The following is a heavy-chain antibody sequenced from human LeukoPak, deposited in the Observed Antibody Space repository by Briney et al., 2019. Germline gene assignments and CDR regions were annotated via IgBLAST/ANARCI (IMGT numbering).Heavy chain of an antibody. V-gene: IGHV3-23*01. Sequence: PGGSLRLSCAASGFTFNNYAMNWVRQAPGKGLQWVSSLSGNGPNTYYPDSVKGRFTISRDNTKNTLYLQLKPPRPRIRATFCCAKDGGGWDTSGWYYFDHWGQGALVTVSS. CDR3: AKDGGGWDTSGWYYFDH. J-gene: IGHJ4*02. D-gene: IGHD3-22*01. CDR2: LSGNGPNT. CDR1: GFTFNNYA.